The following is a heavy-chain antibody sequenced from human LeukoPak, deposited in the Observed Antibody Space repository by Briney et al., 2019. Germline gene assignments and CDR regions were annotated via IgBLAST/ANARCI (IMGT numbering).Heavy chain of an antibody. V-gene: IGHV1-2*02. CDR2: INPNSGGT. D-gene: IGHD3-22*01. CDR1: GYTFTGYY. CDR3: AAEITYYYDSSGYYFY. Sequence: ASVKVSCKASGYTFTGYYMHWVRQAPGQGLEWMGWINPNSGGTNYAQKFQGRVTMTRDTSISTAYMELSRLRSDDTAVYYCAAEITYYYDSSGYYFYWGQGTLVTVSS. J-gene: IGHJ4*02.